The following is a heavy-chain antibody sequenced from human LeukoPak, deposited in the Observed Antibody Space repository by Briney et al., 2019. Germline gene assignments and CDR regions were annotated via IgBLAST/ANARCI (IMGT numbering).Heavy chain of an antibody. D-gene: IGHD2-21*02. Sequence: SETLSLTCAVYGGSFSGYYWSWIRQPPGKGLEWIGEINHSGSTNYNPSLKSRLTISVDTSKNQLSLKLTSVTAADTAVYYCARLLRVTSVGPDLYYFDYWGQGNLVTVSS. CDR2: INHSGST. J-gene: IGHJ4*02. CDR1: GGSFSGYY. CDR3: ARLLRVTSVGPDLYYFDY. V-gene: IGHV4-34*01.